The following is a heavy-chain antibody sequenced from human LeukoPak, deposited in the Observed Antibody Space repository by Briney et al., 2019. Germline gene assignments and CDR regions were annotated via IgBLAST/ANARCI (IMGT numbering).Heavy chain of an antibody. CDR3: VRGLSPDY. CDR1: GCSFSSFA. CDR2: IGGSAGDT. V-gene: IGHV3-23*01. Sequence: GGSLRLSCAASGCSFSSFALNWVLQAPGKGLEWVSGIGGSAGDTYYADSVKGRFTISRDNSKNTLYLQMNSLRVDDTAVYYCVRGLSPDYWGQGTLVTVSS. J-gene: IGHJ4*02.